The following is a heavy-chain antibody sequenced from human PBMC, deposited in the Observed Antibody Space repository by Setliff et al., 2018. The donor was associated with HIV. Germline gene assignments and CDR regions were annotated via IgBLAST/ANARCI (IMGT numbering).Heavy chain of an antibody. CDR2: INTDTGNP. D-gene: IGHD3-3*01. Sequence: ASVKVSCKASGYTFTTYGMNWVRQAPGQGLGWMGWINTDTGNPTYAQGFTGRFVFSLDTSVSTAYLQINSLKAEDSAIYYCARVGVDSQEYFQHWGQGTLVTVSS. CDR1: GYTFTTYG. V-gene: IGHV7-4-1*02. CDR3: ARVGVDSQEYFQH. J-gene: IGHJ1*01.